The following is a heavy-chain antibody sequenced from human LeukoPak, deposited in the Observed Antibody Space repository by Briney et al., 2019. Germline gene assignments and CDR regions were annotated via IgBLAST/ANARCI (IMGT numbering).Heavy chain of an antibody. CDR2: IYYSGST. CDR3: ARLAAAAPAGPPDYFDY. V-gene: IGHV4-59*01. D-gene: IGHD6-13*01. Sequence: PSETLSLTCTVSGGSLSSYYWSWIRQPPGKGLEWIGYIYYSGSTNYNPSLKSRVTMSVDTSKNQFSLKLSSVTAADTAVYYCARLAAAAPAGPPDYFDYWGEGTLVTVSS. CDR1: GGSLSSYY. J-gene: IGHJ4*02.